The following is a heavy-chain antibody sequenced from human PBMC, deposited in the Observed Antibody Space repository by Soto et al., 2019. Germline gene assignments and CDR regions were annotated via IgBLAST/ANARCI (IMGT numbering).Heavy chain of an antibody. D-gene: IGHD2-15*01. Sequence: EVQLAESGGGLVQPGRSLRLSCAASGFPFQHYAMHWVRRSPGKGLEWVAGIRWNGDDMGYADSVRGRFTISRDNAKNSLHLQLSSLRAEDTGVYYCAQDVVYCSGGNCDFASWCQGTLVTASS. J-gene: IGHJ4*02. V-gene: IGHV3-9*01. CDR1: GFPFQHYA. CDR3: AQDVVYCSGGNCDFAS. CDR2: IRWNGDDM.